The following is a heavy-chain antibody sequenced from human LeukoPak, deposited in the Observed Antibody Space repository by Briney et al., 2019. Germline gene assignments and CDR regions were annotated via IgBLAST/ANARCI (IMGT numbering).Heavy chain of an antibody. CDR3: ATISGSNGYYFDY. CDR2: IYYSGST. J-gene: IGHJ4*02. Sequence: SETLSLTCTVSGGSISSSSYYWGWIRQPPGKGLEWIGSIYYSGSTYYNPSLKSRVTISVDTSKNQFSLKVSSVTAADTAVYYCATISGSNGYYFDYWGQGTLVTVSS. V-gene: IGHV4-39*01. D-gene: IGHD1-26*01. CDR1: GGSISSSSYY.